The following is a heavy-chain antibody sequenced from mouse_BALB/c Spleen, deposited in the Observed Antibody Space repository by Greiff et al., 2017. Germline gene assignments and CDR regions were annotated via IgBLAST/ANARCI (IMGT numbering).Heavy chain of an antibody. CDR1: GYTFTSYW. D-gene: IGHD2-1*01. CDR2: INPSTGYT. J-gene: IGHJ2*01. Sequence: QVQLQQSGAELAKPGASVKMSCKASGYTFTSYWMHWVKQRPGQGLAWIGYINPSTGYTEYNQKFKDKATLTADKSSSTAYMQLSSLTSEDAAVYYCARRGNYGNFDYWGQGTTLTVSS. CDR3: ARRGNYGNFDY. V-gene: IGHV1-7*01.